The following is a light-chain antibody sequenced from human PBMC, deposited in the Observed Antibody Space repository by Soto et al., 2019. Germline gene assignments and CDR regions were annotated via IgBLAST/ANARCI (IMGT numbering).Light chain of an antibody. CDR3: QQYTGPPTT. CDR2: DAS. V-gene: IGKV3-15*01. CDR1: QGIGST. Sequence: EIVMTQSPAALSVSPGEGATLSCRASQGIGSTLAWYQQKPGQTPRLLIYDASTRAAGVPARFSGSGSGTDFTLTISRLEPEDFALYFCQQYTGPPTTFGQGTRLEIK. J-gene: IGKJ5*01.